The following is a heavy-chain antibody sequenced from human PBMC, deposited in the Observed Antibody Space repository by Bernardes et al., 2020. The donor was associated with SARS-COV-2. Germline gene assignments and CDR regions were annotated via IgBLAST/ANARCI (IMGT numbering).Heavy chain of an antibody. CDR3: AKSIMTTVATPYYYGMDV. CDR2: ISGSGGST. CDR1: GFTFSSYA. D-gene: IGHD4-17*01. Sequence: GGSLRLSCAASGFTFSSYAMSWVRQAPGKGLEWVSAISGSGGSTYYADSVKGRFTISRDNSKNTLYLQMNSLRAEDTAVYYCAKSIMTTVATPYYYGMDVWGQGTTVTVSS. V-gene: IGHV3-23*01. J-gene: IGHJ6*02.